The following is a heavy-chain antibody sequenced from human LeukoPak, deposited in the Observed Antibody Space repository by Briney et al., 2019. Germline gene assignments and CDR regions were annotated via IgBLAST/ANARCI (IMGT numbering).Heavy chain of an antibody. Sequence: SETLSLTCTVSGGSISSGGYYWSWTRQHPGKGLEWIGYIYYSGSTYYNPSLKSRVTISVDTSKNQFSLKLSSVTAADTAVYYCARGDELLWFGAYYYYYYGMDVWGQGTTVTVSS. D-gene: IGHD3-10*01. J-gene: IGHJ6*02. CDR3: ARGDELLWFGAYYYYYYGMDV. V-gene: IGHV4-31*03. CDR1: GGSISSGGYY. CDR2: IYYSGST.